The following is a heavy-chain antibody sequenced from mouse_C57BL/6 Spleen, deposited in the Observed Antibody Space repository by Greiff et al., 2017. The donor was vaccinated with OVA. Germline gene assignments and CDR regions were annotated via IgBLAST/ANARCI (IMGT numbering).Heavy chain of an antibody. Sequence: VQLQQSGAELVKPGASVKMSCKASGYTFTSYWITWVKQRPGQGLEWIGDIYPGSGSTNYNEKFKSKATLTVDASSSTAYMQLSSLTSEDSAVYYCARWEVTVFDYWGQGTTLTVSS. CDR2: IYPGSGST. CDR1: GYTFTSYW. D-gene: IGHD2-2*01. J-gene: IGHJ2*01. V-gene: IGHV1-55*01. CDR3: ARWEVTVFDY.